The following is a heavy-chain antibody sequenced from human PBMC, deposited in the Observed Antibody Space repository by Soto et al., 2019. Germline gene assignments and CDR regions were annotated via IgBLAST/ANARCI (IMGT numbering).Heavy chain of an antibody. Sequence: QVQLQESGPGLVKPSGTLSLTCAVSGGSISSSNWWSWVRQPPGKGLKWIGEIYHSGSTNYNPSLKARVPISVDMSKHPFALQVSSVTATDTAVYYCAGDLLGYDFWSGHSPGPWGQGTLVTVSS. J-gene: IGHJ5*02. V-gene: IGHV4-4*02. CDR1: GGSISSSNW. CDR2: IYHSGST. D-gene: IGHD3-3*01. CDR3: AGDLLGYDFWSGHSPGP.